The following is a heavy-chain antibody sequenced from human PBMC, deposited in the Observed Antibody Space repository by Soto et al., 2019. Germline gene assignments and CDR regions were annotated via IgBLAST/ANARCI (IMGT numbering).Heavy chain of an antibody. V-gene: IGHV4-34*01. CDR3: ARDRATMVRGFIPRWFDP. J-gene: IGHJ5*02. D-gene: IGHD3-10*01. Sequence: PSETLSLTCAVYGGSFSGYYWSWIRQPPGKGLEWIGEINHSGSTNYNPSLKSRVTISVGTSKNQFSLKLSSVTAADTAVYYCARDRATMVRGFIPRWFDPWGQGTLVTVPS. CDR2: INHSGST. CDR1: GGSFSGYY.